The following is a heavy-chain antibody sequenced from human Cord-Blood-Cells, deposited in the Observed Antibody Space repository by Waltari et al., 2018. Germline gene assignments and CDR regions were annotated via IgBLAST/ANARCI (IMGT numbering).Heavy chain of an antibody. CDR3: ASSRRTGYSSGWYDY. CDR1: EVTCSSCA. J-gene: IGHJ4*02. D-gene: IGHD6-19*01. V-gene: IGHV1-69*01. CDR2: IIPIFGTA. Sequence: QVRLGQSGAEVKKPGSLVKVSCKASEVTCSSCAIRWVRQAPGQGLEWMGGIIPIFGTANYAQKFQGRVTITADESTSPAYMELSSLRSEDTAVYYCASSRRTGYSSGWYDYWGQGTLVTVSS.